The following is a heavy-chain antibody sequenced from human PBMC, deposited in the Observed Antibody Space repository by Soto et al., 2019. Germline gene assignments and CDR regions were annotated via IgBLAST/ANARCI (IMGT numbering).Heavy chain of an antibody. CDR2: ISGSGGST. CDR3: AKGSCSGGSCYLSRYYYYMDV. CDR1: GFTFSSYA. Sequence: HPGGSLRLSCAASGFTFSSYAMSWVRQAPGKGLEWVSAISGSGGSTYYADSVKGRFTISRDNSKNTLYLQMNSLRAEDTAVYYCAKGSCSGGSCYLSRYYYYMDVWGKGTTVTVSS. J-gene: IGHJ6*03. D-gene: IGHD2-15*01. V-gene: IGHV3-23*01.